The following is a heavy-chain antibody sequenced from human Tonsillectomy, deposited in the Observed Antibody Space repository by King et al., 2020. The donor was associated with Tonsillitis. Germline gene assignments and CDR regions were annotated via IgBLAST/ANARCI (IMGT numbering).Heavy chain of an antibody. CDR1: GFNIRDYT. CDR2: IRSKTYGETA. D-gene: IGHD5-18*01. CDR3: SRDWIGYTYGFDY. Sequence: VQLVESGGGLVQPGQSLRLSCTASGFNIRDYTLAWFRQAPGKGLEWVGLIRSKTYGETAEYAASVKGRFTVSRDDSKNLAHLQMNSLGTEDTAVYFCSRDWIGYTYGFDYWGQGTLVTVSS. J-gene: IGHJ4*02. V-gene: IGHV3-49*03.